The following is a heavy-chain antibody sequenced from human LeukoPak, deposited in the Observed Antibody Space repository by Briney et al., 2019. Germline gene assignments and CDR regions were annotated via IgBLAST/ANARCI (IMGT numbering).Heavy chain of an antibody. V-gene: IGHV4-59*01. CDR1: GGSISSYY. J-gene: IGHJ5*02. Sequence: SETLSLTCTVSGGSISSYYWSWIRQPPGKGLEWIGYIYYSGSTNYNPSLKSRVTISVDTSKNQFSLKLRSVTAADTAVYYCARGDGDYGWFDPWGQGTLVTVSS. CDR2: IYYSGST. CDR3: ARGDGDYGWFDP. D-gene: IGHD4-17*01.